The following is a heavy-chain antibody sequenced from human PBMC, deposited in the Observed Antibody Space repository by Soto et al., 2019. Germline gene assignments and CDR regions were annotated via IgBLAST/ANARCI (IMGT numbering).Heavy chain of an antibody. CDR2: IYYSGTT. CDR3: ARQRRGGYWFAP. V-gene: IGHV4-30-4*02. J-gene: IGHJ5*02. Sequence: PSSTLSLTSGDFGGRININDHYWTWIRQPPGKGLEWIGSIYYSGTTNYNPSLKSRITVSIDTSKNQFSLNLTSVTAADTALYYCARQRRGGYWFAPWGQGTPVTVSS. CDR1: GGRININDHY.